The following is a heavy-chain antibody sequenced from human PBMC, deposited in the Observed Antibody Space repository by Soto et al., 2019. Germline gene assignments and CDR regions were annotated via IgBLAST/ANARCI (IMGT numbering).Heavy chain of an antibody. V-gene: IGHV3-23*01. CDR1: GFTFSSYA. CDR3: ARARYSSGSFPYFFDY. J-gene: IGHJ4*02. Sequence: GGSLRLSCAASGFTFSSYAMSWVRQAPGKGLEWVSALSGSGGGTYYADSVMGRFTISRDNSKNTLYLQMSSLRVEDTAVYYCARARYSSGSFPYFFDYWGQGTLVTVSS. CDR2: LSGSGGGT. D-gene: IGHD3-10*01.